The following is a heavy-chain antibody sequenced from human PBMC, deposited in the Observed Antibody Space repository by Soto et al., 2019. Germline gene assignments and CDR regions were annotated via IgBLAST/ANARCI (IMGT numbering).Heavy chain of an antibody. V-gene: IGHV3-73*01. CDR2: IRSKTNSYAT. Sequence: PVGSLRLSCAASGFTFSGSAMHWFRQASVKGLEWVGLIRSKTNSYATAYAASVKGRFTISRDDSKNTAYLQMNSLKIEDTAVYYCTRSVTGVTANFDHWGQGALVTVSS. J-gene: IGHJ4*02. CDR3: TRSVTGVTANFDH. D-gene: IGHD4-4*01. CDR1: GFTFSGSA.